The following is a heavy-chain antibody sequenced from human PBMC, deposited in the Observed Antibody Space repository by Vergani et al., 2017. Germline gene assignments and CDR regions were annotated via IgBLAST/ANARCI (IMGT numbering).Heavy chain of an antibody. CDR3: ATETRDLYDYGSGTQPAFFDY. D-gene: IGHD3-10*01. Sequence: QVQLVQSGAEVKKPGSSVKVSCKASGGTFSSYAISWVRQAPGQGLEWMGGIIPIFGTANYAQKFQGRVTITADESTSTAYMELSSLRSEDTAVYYCATETRDLYDYGSGTQPAFFDYWGQGTLVTVSS. V-gene: IGHV1-69*01. J-gene: IGHJ4*02. CDR1: GGTFSSYA. CDR2: IIPIFGTA.